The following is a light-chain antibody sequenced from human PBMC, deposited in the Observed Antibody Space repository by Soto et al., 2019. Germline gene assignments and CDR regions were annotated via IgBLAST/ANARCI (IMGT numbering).Light chain of an antibody. V-gene: IGKV3-20*01. CDR2: GAS. Sequence: EIVLTQSPGTLSLSPGERATLSCRASQSVSSSYLAWYQQKPGQAPRLLIYGASSSATVIPDRFSGSGSGTDFTLTISRLETEDFAVYYYHQYGSSPKTFGQGTKADIK. CDR1: QSVSSSY. CDR3: HQYGSSPKT. J-gene: IGKJ1*01.